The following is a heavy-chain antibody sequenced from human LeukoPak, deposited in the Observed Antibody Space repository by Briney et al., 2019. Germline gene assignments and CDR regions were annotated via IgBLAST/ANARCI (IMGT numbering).Heavy chain of an antibody. Sequence: PSETLSLTCAVYGGSFSGYYWSWIRQPPGKGLEWIGEINHSGSTYYNPSLKSRVTILVDTSKNQFSLKLSSVTAADTAVYYCAKHSTFFGVVIIKGRVRGPFDYWGQGTLVTVSS. J-gene: IGHJ4*02. CDR3: AKHSTFFGVVIIKGRVRGPFDY. CDR1: GGSFSGYY. CDR2: INHSGST. V-gene: IGHV4-34*01. D-gene: IGHD3-3*01.